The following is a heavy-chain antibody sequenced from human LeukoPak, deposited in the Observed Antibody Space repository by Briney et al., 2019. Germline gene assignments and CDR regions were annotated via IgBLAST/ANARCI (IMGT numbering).Heavy chain of an antibody. V-gene: IGHV3-21*01. CDR2: ISGSTTFM. J-gene: IGHJ3*01. CDR1: GFTFSSYW. D-gene: IGHD2-2*01. CDR3: ARMYHAFDF. Sequence: PGGSLRLSCAASGFTFSSYWMSWVRQAPGKGLEWVSSISGSTTFMYYADSVKGRFTISRDTAKNSLFLQMNSLRAEDTAVYYCARMYHAFDFWGQGTMVTVSS.